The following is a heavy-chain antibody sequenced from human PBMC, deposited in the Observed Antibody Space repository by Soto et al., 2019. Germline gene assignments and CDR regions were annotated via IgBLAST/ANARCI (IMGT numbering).Heavy chain of an antibody. CDR3: ARDTGYSNLDYFDY. D-gene: IGHD4-4*01. J-gene: IGHJ4*02. Sequence: SVKVSCKASGCTFSSYTISWVRQAPGQGLEWMGRIIPILGIANYAQKFQGRVTITADKSTSTAYMELSSLRSEDTAVYYCARDTGYSNLDYFDYWGQGTLVTVSS. CDR1: GCTFSSYT. CDR2: IIPILGIA. V-gene: IGHV1-69*04.